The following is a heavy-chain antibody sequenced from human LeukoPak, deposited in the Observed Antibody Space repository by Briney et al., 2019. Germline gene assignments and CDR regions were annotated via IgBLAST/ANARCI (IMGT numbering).Heavy chain of an antibody. Sequence: PGGSLRLSCAASGFTFSSYSMNWVRQAPGKGLEWVSYISSSSSTIYYADSVKGRFTISRDNAKNSLYLQMNSLRAEDTAVYYCAREPFSSGYSYGFDYWGQGTLVTVSS. CDR1: GFTFSSYS. CDR2: ISSSSSTI. D-gene: IGHD5-18*01. CDR3: AREPFSSGYSYGFDY. V-gene: IGHV3-48*04. J-gene: IGHJ4*02.